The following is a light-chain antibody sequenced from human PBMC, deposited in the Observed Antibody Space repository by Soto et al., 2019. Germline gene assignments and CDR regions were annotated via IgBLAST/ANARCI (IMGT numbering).Light chain of an antibody. CDR3: ASWDTNLDGFV. CDR1: SSNIPYQF. CDR2: DNT. V-gene: IGLV1-51*01. Sequence: QSALAQSPSVSAAPGQTVTISCSGSSSNIPYQFVSWYQQFPGIAPTLLIYDNTRRPSGIPDRFSATKSGPSATLDIAGLQTADEAVYYCASWDTNLDGFVFGPGTKVTVL. J-gene: IGLJ1*01.